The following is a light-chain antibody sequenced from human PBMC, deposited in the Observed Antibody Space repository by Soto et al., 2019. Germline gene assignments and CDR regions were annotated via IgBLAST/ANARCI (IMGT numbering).Light chain of an antibody. CDR1: QNIGSN. CDR3: QQHSHWPPWT. J-gene: IGKJ1*01. V-gene: IGKV3-11*01. Sequence: EIVMTQSPATLSVSPGERVTLSCRASQNIGSNLAWYQQKFGQAPRLLIHGASNRATGIPDRFSGSGSGTDFTLTISNLEPEDFAVYYCQQHSHWPPWTFGQGTRVEIQ. CDR2: GAS.